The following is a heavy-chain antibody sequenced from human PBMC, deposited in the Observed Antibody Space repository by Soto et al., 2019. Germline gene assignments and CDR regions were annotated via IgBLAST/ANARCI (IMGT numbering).Heavy chain of an antibody. J-gene: IGHJ4*02. CDR2: IGAGDGKT. V-gene: IGHV1-3*01. CDR1: GYRFTDYV. Sequence: GASVKVSCKASGYRFTDYVIHWVRQAPGQRLERMGWIGAGDGKTYYSQNFQGRVSITRDTSASTAYMELSSLISEDTAVYYCVRDYASDSGVHLDFWGQGTLVTVSS. D-gene: IGHD3-22*01. CDR3: VRDYASDSGVHLDF.